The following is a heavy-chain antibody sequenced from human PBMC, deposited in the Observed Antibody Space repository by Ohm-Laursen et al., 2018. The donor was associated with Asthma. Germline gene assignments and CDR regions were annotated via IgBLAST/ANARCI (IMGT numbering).Heavy chain of an antibody. Sequence: TQTLTLTCTFSGFSLSTSGVGVGWVRQPPGKALEWLALIYWDDDKRYSPSLKSRLTITKDTSKNQVVLTMTNMDPVDTATYYCALRRVYNWFDPWGQGTLVTVSS. CDR2: IYWDDDK. J-gene: IGHJ5*02. D-gene: IGHD5/OR15-5a*01. CDR1: GFSLSTSGVG. V-gene: IGHV2-5*02. CDR3: ALRRVYNWFDP.